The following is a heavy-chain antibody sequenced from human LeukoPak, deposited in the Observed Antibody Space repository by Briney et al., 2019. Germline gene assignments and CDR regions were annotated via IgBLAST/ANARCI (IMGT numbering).Heavy chain of an antibody. D-gene: IGHD3/OR15-3a*01. Sequence: SQTLSLTCAISGDSVSSNSVAWNWIRQSPSRGLEWLGRTYYRSRWYNEYALSVKSRITINPDTSKNQFSLQLNSVTPEDTAVYYCARDRVGLGDWSKGGFDYWGQGTLVTVSS. CDR2: TYYRSRWYN. J-gene: IGHJ4*02. CDR3: ARDRVGLGDWSKGGFDY. V-gene: IGHV6-1*01. CDR1: GDSVSSNSVA.